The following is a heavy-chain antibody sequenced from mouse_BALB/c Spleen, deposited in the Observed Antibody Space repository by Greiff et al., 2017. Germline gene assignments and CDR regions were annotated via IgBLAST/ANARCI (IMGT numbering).Heavy chain of an antibody. Sequence: VKLVESGPGLVAPSQSLSITCTVSGFSLTSYGVHWVRQPPGKGLEWLGVIWAGGSTNYNSALMSRLSISKDNSKSQVFLKMNSLQTDDTAMYYCASRGVEGGFAYWGQGTLVTVSA. V-gene: IGHV2-9*02. D-gene: IGHD1-1*01. J-gene: IGHJ3*01. CDR1: GFSLTSYG. CDR2: IWAGGST. CDR3: ASRGVEGGFAY.